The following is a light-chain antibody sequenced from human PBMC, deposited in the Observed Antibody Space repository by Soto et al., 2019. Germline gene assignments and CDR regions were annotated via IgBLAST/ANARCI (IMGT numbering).Light chain of an antibody. CDR1: QSISSW. J-gene: IGKJ1*01. V-gene: IGKV1-5*03. CDR2: KAS. Sequence: DVQMTQSPSTLSASVGVRVTITCRASQSISSWLAWYQRKPGKAPKLLIYKASTLESGVPSNFSGSGSGTEFTLTISSLQPEDFATYYCQQANSFPPTFGQGTKVDIK. CDR3: QQANSFPPT.